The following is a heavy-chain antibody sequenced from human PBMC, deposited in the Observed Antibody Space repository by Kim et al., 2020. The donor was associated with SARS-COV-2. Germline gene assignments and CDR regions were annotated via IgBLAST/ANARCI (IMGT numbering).Heavy chain of an antibody. D-gene: IGHD6-13*01. Sequence: YADSVKGRPTITRDNAKNSLYLQRNSRRDDDTSVYFCARGGQQLVGGLAVWGQGTLVTVSS. V-gene: IGHV3-48*02. CDR3: ARGGQQLVGGLAV. J-gene: IGHJ4*02.